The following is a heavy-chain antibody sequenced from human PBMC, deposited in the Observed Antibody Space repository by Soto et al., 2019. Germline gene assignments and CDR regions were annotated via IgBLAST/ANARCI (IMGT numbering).Heavy chain of an antibody. V-gene: IGHV4-30-2*01. Sequence: LSLTCPVSGGSISSGVYSWSWIRQTPGKGLEWIGYIYPTGKTYYNQSLMNRATLSIDTSQNQFSLQLTSVTAADTAVYFCARAPPRLAPRWGXWGHGTTVTVS. CDR1: GGSISSGVYS. CDR3: ARAPPRLAPRWGX. J-gene: IGHJ6*02. CDR2: IYPTGKT. D-gene: IGHD3-16*01.